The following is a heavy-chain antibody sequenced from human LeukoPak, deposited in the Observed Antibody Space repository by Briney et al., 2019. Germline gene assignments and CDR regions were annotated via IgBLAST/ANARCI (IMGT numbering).Heavy chain of an antibody. CDR1: GGSFSGYY. CDR2: INHSGST. J-gene: IGHJ4*02. Sequence: SETLSLTCAVYGGSFSGYYWSWIRQPPGEGLEWIGEINHSGSTNYNPSLKSRVTISVDTSKNQFSLKLSSVTAADTAVYYCARVGGRGNYFDYWGQGTLVTVSS. CDR3: ARVGGRGNYFDY. V-gene: IGHV4-34*01. D-gene: IGHD2-15*01.